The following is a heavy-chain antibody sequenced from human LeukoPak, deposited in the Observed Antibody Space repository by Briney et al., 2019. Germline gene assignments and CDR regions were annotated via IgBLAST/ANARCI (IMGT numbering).Heavy chain of an antibody. CDR2: IYYSGST. CDR3: ARAAGITGMDV. V-gene: IGHV4-59*12. CDR1: GGSISSYY. J-gene: IGHJ6*02. Sequence: PSETLSLTCTVSGGSISSYYWSWIRQPPGKGLEWIGYIYYSGSTNYNPSLKSRVTISVDTSKNQFSLKLSSVTAADTAVYYCARAAGITGMDVWGQGTTVTVSS. D-gene: IGHD6-13*01.